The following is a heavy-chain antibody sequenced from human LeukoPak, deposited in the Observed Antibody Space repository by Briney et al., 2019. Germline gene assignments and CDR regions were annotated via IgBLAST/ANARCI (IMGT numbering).Heavy chain of an antibody. Sequence: GGSLRLSCAASGFRFDAMHWVRQGPRKGLEWVSGISSTSGTMDYADSVKGRFTISRDNAKNSLYLQMSSLRAEDTAFYYCVRGTTVTTMGWLDHWGQGTLVTVSS. V-gene: IGHV3-9*01. CDR2: ISSTSGTM. D-gene: IGHD4-17*01. CDR1: GFRFDA. J-gene: IGHJ5*02. CDR3: VRGTTVTTMGWLDH.